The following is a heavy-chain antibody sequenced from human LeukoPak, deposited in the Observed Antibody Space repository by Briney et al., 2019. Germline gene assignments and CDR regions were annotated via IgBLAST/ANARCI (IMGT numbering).Heavy chain of an antibody. CDR2: ISGSGGST. V-gene: IGHV3-23*01. CDR3: AKGHVEVTIFELGNIDP. Sequence: PGGSLRLSCAASGFTFSSYAMSWVRQAPGKGLEWVSAISGSGGSTYYAGSVKGRFTISRDNSKNTLYLQMNSLRAEDTAVYYCAKGHVEVTIFELGNIDPWGQGTLVTVSS. CDR1: GFTFSSYA. D-gene: IGHD3/OR15-3a*01. J-gene: IGHJ5*02.